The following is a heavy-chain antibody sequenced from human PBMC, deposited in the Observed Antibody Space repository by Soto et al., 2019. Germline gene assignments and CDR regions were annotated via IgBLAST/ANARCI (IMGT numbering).Heavy chain of an antibody. Sequence: EVQLVESGGGLVKPGGSLRLSCAASGFTFSSYSMNWVRQAPGKGLEWVSSISSSSSYIYYADLVKGRFPISRDNAKNSLYLQMNSRRAKDTAAYYCARDYEKSRDYWVQGTPLTVSS. D-gene: IGHD3-16*01. CDR3: ARDYEKSRDY. CDR1: GFTFSSYS. J-gene: IGHJ4*02. V-gene: IGHV3-21*01. CDR2: ISSSSSYI.